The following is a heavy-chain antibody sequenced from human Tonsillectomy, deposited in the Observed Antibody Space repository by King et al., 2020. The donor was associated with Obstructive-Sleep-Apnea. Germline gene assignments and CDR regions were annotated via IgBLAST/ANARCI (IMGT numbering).Heavy chain of an antibody. CDR3: ARPITILYGLDV. CDR1: GFTFTSYD. Sequence: HVQLVESGGGVVQPGRSLRLSCAASGFTFTSYDMHWVRQAPGKGLEWVAAISYDASNNYYADSVKGRFTGSRDNSKNTLYLQMNSLRTEDTAVYYCARPITILYGLDVWGQGTTVTVSS. J-gene: IGHJ6*02. V-gene: IGHV3-30*03. D-gene: IGHD3-3*01. CDR2: ISYDASNN.